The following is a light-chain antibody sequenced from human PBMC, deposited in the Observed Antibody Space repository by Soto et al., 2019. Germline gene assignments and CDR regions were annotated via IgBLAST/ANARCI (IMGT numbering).Light chain of an antibody. Sequence: DIQMTQSPSSLSASVGDRVTITCRAKQGISNYLAWYQQKPGKVPKLLIYGASTLQSGVPSRFSGSGSGTDFTLTISGLQPEDVATYYCQRYNSAPQLTFGGGTKVDIK. CDR3: QRYNSAPQLT. CDR2: GAS. CDR1: QGISNY. V-gene: IGKV1-27*01. J-gene: IGKJ4*01.